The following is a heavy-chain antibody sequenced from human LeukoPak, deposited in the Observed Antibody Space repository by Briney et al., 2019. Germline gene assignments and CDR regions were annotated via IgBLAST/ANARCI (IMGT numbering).Heavy chain of an antibody. CDR3: ARDSGSYFDY. V-gene: IGHV4-61*02. Sequence: SETLSLTCTVSGGSISSSSYYWSWIRQPAGKGLEWIGRIYTSGSTNYNPSLKSRVTMSVDTSKNQFSLKLSSVTAADTAVYYCARDSGSYFDYWGQGTLVTVSS. CDR1: GGSISSSSYY. CDR2: IYTSGST. D-gene: IGHD1-26*01. J-gene: IGHJ4*02.